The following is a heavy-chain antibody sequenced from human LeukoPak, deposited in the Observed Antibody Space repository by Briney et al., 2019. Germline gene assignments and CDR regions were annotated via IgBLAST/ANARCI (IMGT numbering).Heavy chain of an antibody. CDR1: GVSISSVGSY. D-gene: IGHD3-16*01. Sequence: KASHTLSLTCTVSGVSISSVGSYWSWIRQHPGKGLEWIRYIYYSGSTYYNPSRKSRVTISVDTSKNQFSLKLSSVTAADTAVYYCARDRGGFDYWGQGTLVTVSS. J-gene: IGHJ4*02. CDR3: ARDRGGFDY. V-gene: IGHV4-31*03. CDR2: IYYSGST.